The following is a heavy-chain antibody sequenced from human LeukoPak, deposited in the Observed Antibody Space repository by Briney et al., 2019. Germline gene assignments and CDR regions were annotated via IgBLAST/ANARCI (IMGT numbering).Heavy chain of an antibody. CDR2: FDPEDGET. Sequence: ASVKISCKVSGYTLTELSMHWVRQAPGKGLEWMGGFDPEDGETIYAQKFQGRVTMTEDTSTDTAYMELSSLRSEDTAVYYCATAPADIVLMDRWYNWFGPWGQGTLVTVSS. V-gene: IGHV1-24*01. D-gene: IGHD2-8*01. CDR1: GYTLTELS. CDR3: ATAPADIVLMDRWYNWFGP. J-gene: IGHJ5*02.